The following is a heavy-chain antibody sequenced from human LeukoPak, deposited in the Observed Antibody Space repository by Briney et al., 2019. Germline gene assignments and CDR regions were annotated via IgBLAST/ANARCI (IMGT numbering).Heavy chain of an antibody. CDR1: GFTFSSYG. D-gene: IGHD6-6*01. CDR3: ARSSSSFWFDP. Sequence: PGRSLRLSCAASGFTFSSYGMYWVRQAPGKGLEWVAVIWYGGSNKYYADSVKGRFTISRDNSKNTLYLQMNSLRAEDTAVYYCARSSSSFWFDPWGQGTLVTVSS. CDR2: IWYGGSNK. J-gene: IGHJ5*02. V-gene: IGHV3-33*08.